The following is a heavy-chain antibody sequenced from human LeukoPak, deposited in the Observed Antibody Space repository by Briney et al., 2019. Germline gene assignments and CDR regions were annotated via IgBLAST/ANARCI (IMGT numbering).Heavy chain of an antibody. CDR3: AKDPLYSSSWYYFDY. D-gene: IGHD6-13*01. CDR1: GFTFSSYG. J-gene: IGHJ4*02. Sequence: GGSLRLSCTASGFTFSSYGMHWVRQAPGEGLEWVAVISYDGSNKYYAGSVKGRFTISRDNSKNTLYLQMNSLRAEDTAVYYCAKDPLYSSSWYYFDYWGQGTLVTVSS. V-gene: IGHV3-30*18. CDR2: ISYDGSNK.